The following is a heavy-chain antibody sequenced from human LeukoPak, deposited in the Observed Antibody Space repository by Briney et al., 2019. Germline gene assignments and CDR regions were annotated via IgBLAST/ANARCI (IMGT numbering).Heavy chain of an antibody. CDR3: ARDRGSYYEFDY. V-gene: IGHV3-11*01. Sequence: GGSLRLSCAASGFTLGTYWMSRVRQAPGKGLEWVSYISSSGSTIYYADSVKGRFTISRDNAKNSLYLQMNSLRAEDTAVYYCARDRGSYYEFDYWGQGTLVTVSS. J-gene: IGHJ4*02. D-gene: IGHD1-26*01. CDR1: GFTLGTYW. CDR2: ISSSGSTI.